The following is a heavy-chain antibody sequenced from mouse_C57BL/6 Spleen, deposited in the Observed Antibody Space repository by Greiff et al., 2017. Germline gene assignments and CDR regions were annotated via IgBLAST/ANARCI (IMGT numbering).Heavy chain of an antibody. CDR1: GFTFSSYA. V-gene: IGHV5-4*01. J-gene: IGHJ3*01. D-gene: IGHD1-1*01. Sequence: EVKLMESGGGLVKPGGSLKLSCAASGFTFSSYAMSWVRQTPAKRLEWVATISDGGSYTYYPDNVTGRFTISRDNAKNNLYLQMSHLKSEDTSMYYCAREAGDYYGSSWGFAYWGQGTLVTVSA. CDR2: ISDGGSYT. CDR3: AREAGDYYGSSWGFAY.